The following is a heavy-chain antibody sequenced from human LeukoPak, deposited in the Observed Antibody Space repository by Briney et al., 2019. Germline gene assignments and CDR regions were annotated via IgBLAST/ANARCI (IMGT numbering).Heavy chain of an antibody. CDR2: INHSGST. J-gene: IGHJ4*02. V-gene: IGHV4-34*01. Sequence: SETLSLTCAVYGGSFSGYYWSWIRQPPGKGLEWIGEINHSGSTNYNPSLESRVTISVDTSKNQFSLKLSSVTAADTAVYYCARGLPTFDYWGQGTLVTVSS. CDR1: GGSFSGYY. CDR3: ARGLPTFDY.